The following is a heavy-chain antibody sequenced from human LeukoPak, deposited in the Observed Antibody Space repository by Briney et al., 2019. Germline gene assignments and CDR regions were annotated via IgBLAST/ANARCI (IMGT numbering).Heavy chain of an antibody. J-gene: IGHJ4*02. CDR3: ARGYPMVRGVPFDY. V-gene: IGHV4-59*08. Sequence: SETLSLTCTVSGGSISSYYWCWIRQPPGKGLEWIGYIYYSGSTNYNPSLKSRVTISVDTSKNQFSLKLSSVTAADTAVYYCARGYPMVRGVPFDYWGQGTLVTVSS. D-gene: IGHD3-10*01. CDR1: GGSISSYY. CDR2: IYYSGST.